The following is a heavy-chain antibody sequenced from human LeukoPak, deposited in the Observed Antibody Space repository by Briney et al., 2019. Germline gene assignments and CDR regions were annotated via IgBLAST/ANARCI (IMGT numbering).Heavy chain of an antibody. CDR2: IYYSGST. Sequence: SETLSLTCTVSGGSISSYYWSWIRQPPGKGLEWIGYIYYSGSTNYNPSLKSRVTISVDTSKNQFSLKLSSVTAADTAVYYCARDVWGRNWFDPWGQGTLVTVSS. J-gene: IGHJ5*02. CDR3: ARDVWGRNWFDP. D-gene: IGHD3-16*01. V-gene: IGHV4-59*01. CDR1: GGSISSYY.